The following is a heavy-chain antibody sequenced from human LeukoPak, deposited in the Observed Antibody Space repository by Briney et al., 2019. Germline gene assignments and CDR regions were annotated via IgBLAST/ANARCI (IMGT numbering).Heavy chain of an antibody. Sequence: PGGSLRLSCVDSGFTFSTYAMSRVRQVPGQGLEWVSGISDSGGSTYYADSVKGRFTISRDNAKNTLYLQMNSLRAEDTAVYYCASRQGLGGHYVNWGQGTLVTVSS. J-gene: IGHJ4*02. CDR2: ISDSGGST. CDR3: ASRQGLGGHYVN. V-gene: IGHV3-23*01. D-gene: IGHD3-10*02. CDR1: GFTFSTYA.